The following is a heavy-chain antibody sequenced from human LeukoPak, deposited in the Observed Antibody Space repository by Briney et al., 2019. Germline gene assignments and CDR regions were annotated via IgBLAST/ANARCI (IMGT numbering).Heavy chain of an antibody. J-gene: IGHJ4*02. CDR2: ILYSGTT. CDR1: GGATSSSNYY. CDR3: ARLSAPSYYDCWSGYYMGYFDY. D-gene: IGHD3-3*01. Sequence: SETLSLTCTVSGGATSSSNYYWAWIRQPPGKGLEWIGSILYSGTTHYNPSLKSRVTISVDTSKSQFSLKLSSVTAADTAVYYCARLSAPSYYDCWSGYYMGYFDYWGQGSLVTVSS. V-gene: IGHV4-39*01.